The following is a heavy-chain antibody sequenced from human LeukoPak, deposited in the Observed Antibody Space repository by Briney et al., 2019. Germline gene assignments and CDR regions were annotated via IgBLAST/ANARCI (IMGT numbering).Heavy chain of an antibody. CDR3: AKRATTAVSNWFDP. V-gene: IGHV3-23*01. D-gene: IGHD4-17*01. J-gene: IGHJ5*02. CDR1: GFTFSSYG. CDR2: ISGSGATT. Sequence: GGSLRLSCAASGFTFSSYGMTWVRQAPGKGLEWVSGISGSGATTYYADSVMGRFTISRDNSKNTLFLHMNSLRAEDTAVYYCAKRATTAVSNWFDPWGQGTLVTVSS.